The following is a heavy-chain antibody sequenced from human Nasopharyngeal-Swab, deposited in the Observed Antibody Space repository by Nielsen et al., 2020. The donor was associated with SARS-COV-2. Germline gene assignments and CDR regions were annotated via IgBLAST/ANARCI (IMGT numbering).Heavy chain of an antibody. CDR3: ARDLDTWGIFDY. CDR2: INPVNENT. D-gene: IGHD3/OR15-3a*01. Sequence: GESLKISCAASGFTFSNHSMHWVRQAPGQRLEWMGWINPVNENTKYSQKFQGRVTITRDTSANIGYMELNSLRSEDTALYYCARDLDTWGIFDYWGQETLVTVSS. CDR1: GFTFSNHS. J-gene: IGHJ4*02. V-gene: IGHV1-3*01.